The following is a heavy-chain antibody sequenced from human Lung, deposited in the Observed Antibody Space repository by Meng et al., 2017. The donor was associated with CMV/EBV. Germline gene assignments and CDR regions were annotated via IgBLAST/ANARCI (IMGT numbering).Heavy chain of an antibody. V-gene: IGHV3-7*01. D-gene: IGHD1-1*01. Sequence: GEXXKISCAASGFNFKTYWMTWVRQAPGKGLEWVANIKEDGTEKNYVDSVKGRFTISRDNVKNSEYLQMNSLRADDTAVYYCAKVGSSTRLEREWGQGTLVTVSS. CDR1: GFNFKTYW. CDR2: IKEDGTEK. J-gene: IGHJ4*02. CDR3: AKVGSSTRLERE.